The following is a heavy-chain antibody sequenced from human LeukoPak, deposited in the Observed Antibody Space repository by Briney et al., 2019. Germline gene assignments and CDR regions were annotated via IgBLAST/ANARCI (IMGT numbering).Heavy chain of an antibody. CDR3: ASDGYSGSSH. D-gene: IGHD1-26*01. V-gene: IGHV3-20*04. Sequence: PGGSLRLSCVASGFTFDDHGMSWVRQAPGKGLEWVSGINWNGGSTGYADFVKGRFTISRDNAKNSLYLQMNSLRAEDTALYYCASDGYSGSSHWGQGTLVIVSS. CDR2: INWNGGST. CDR1: GFTFDDHG. J-gene: IGHJ4*02.